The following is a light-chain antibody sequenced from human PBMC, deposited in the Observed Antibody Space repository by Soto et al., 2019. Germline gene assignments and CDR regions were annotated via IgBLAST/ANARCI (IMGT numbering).Light chain of an antibody. J-gene: IGKJ4*01. CDR3: LQNYNYPLT. CDR1: QVIRND. V-gene: IGKV1-6*01. Sequence: AIQMTQSPSSLSASVGDRVTITCRASQVIRNDLGWYQQKPGKAPKLLIYAASSLQSGVPSRFSGSGSGTDVTLTISSLQPEDFATYYCLQNYNYPLTFGGGTKVEIK. CDR2: AAS.